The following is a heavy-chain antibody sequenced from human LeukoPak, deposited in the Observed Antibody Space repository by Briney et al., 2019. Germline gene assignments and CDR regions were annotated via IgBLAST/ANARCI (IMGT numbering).Heavy chain of an antibody. J-gene: IGHJ4*02. V-gene: IGHV4-59*01. CDR3: ARALDY. CDR1: GGSISSYY. CDR2: IYYSGST. Sequence: PSETLSLTCTVSGGSISSYYWSWIRQPPGKGLEWIGYIYYSGSTNYNPSLKSRVTISVDTSKNQFSLKLSSVTAADTAVYYCARALDYWGQGTLITVSS.